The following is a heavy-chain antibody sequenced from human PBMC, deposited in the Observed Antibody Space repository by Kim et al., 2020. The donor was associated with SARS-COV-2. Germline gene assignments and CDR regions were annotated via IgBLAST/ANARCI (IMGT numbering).Heavy chain of an antibody. Sequence: SETLSLTCNVSGGSLSSTAYYWTWIRQLPGRGLQWIGYIYDSDSTSYNPSLKSRVIISMDKSKNHFSLKLMSVTAADTAVYYCARDPTFSGYEFYFHHGMDVWGRGTTVIVSS. D-gene: IGHD5-12*01. CDR2: IYDSDST. CDR1: GGSLSSTAYY. J-gene: IGHJ6*02. CDR3: ARDPTFSGYEFYFHHGMDV. V-gene: IGHV4-31*03.